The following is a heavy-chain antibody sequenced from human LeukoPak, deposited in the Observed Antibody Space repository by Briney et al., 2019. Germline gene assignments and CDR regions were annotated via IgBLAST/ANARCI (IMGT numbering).Heavy chain of an antibody. D-gene: IGHD2-15*01. V-gene: IGHV3-48*01. Sequence: PGGSLRLSCAASGFTFSSYSMNWVRQAPGKGLEWVSYISSSSSTIYYADSVKGRFTISRDNSKNTLYLQMNSLRAEDTAVYYCARADMGGAFDIWGQGTMVTVSS. CDR2: ISSSSSTI. CDR3: ARADMGGAFDI. J-gene: IGHJ3*02. CDR1: GFTFSSYS.